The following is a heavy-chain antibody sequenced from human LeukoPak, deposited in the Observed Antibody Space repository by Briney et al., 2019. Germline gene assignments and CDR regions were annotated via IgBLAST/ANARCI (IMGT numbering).Heavy chain of an antibody. Sequence: PGGSLRLSCAVSGFNFSYYGMHWVRQAPGKGLEWVAVISDDGDNKHYADSVRGRFTISRDNSKNTLYLQMNSLRAEDTAVYYCARWDSSADHRLPVGRIIDYWGQGTLVTVSS. CDR2: ISDDGDNK. J-gene: IGHJ4*02. V-gene: IGHV3-30*03. D-gene: IGHD3-22*01. CDR1: GFNFSYYG. CDR3: ARWDSSADHRLPVGRIIDY.